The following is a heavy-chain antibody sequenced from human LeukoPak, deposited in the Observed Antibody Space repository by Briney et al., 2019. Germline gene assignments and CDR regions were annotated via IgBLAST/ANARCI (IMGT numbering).Heavy chain of an antibody. CDR3: ARRGIALTGSWNWYFDL. J-gene: IGHJ2*01. D-gene: IGHD6-19*01. CDR1: GGPISSSTYY. V-gene: IGHV4-39*01. CDR2: IHHSGST. Sequence: SETLSLTCTVSGGPISSSTYYWGWIRQPPGKGLGWIGSIHHSGSTYYNPSLKSRVTISVDTSRNQFSLKLSSVTAADTAVYFCARRGIALTGSWNWYFDLWGRGTLVTVSS.